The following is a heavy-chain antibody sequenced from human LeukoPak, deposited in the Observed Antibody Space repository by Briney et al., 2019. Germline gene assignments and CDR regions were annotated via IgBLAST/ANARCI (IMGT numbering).Heavy chain of an antibody. CDR1: GFTFSDYY. Sequence: GGSLRLSCAASGFTFSDYYMSWIRQAPGKGLQWVSYISSSGSTIYYADSVKGRFTISRDNAKNSLYLQMNSLRAEDTAVYYCARDVRRYSSGWYLDYWGQGTLVTVSS. J-gene: IGHJ4*02. CDR3: ARDVRRYSSGWYLDY. D-gene: IGHD6-19*01. CDR2: ISSSGSTI. V-gene: IGHV3-11*01.